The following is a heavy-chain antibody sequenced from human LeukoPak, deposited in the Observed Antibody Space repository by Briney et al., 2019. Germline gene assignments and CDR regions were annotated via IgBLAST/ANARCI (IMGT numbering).Heavy chain of an antibody. CDR2: ISYDGSNK. V-gene: IGHV3-30-3*01. D-gene: IGHD6-13*01. CDR3: ARDPGTDYFDY. J-gene: IGHJ4*02. CDR1: GFTFSSYA. Sequence: GRSLRLSCAASGFTFSSYAMHWVRQAPGKGLEWVADISYDGSNKYYADSVKGRFTIFRDNSKNTLYLQMNSLRAEDTAVYYCARDPGTDYFDYWGQGTLVTVSS.